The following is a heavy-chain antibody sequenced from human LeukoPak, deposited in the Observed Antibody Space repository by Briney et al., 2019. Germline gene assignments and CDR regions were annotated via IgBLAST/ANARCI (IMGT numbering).Heavy chain of an antibody. V-gene: IGHV4-61*05. CDR1: GGSISSNTYF. J-gene: IGHJ3*02. Sequence: SETLSLTCTVSGGSISSNTYFWGWIRQPPGKGLEWIGYIYYSGSTNYNPSLKSRVTISVDTSKNQFSLKLSSVTAADTAVYYCASFVGPYAFDIWGQGTMVTVSS. CDR3: ASFVGPYAFDI. CDR2: IYYSGST. D-gene: IGHD2-21*01.